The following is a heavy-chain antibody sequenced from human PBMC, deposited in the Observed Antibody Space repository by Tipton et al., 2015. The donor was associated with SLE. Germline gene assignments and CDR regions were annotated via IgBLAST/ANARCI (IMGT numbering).Heavy chain of an antibody. D-gene: IGHD4/OR15-4a*01. CDR3: AKGRGFGAIYPFDS. J-gene: IGHJ4*02. CDR1: GFTFSSYS. V-gene: IGHV3-48*01. CDR2: ISSSSTTI. Sequence: SLRLSCAASGFTFSSYSMNWVRQAPGKGLEWVSYISSSSTTIYYADSVKGRFTISRDNAKNSLYLQMDSLRVEDTALYYCAKGRGFGAIYPFDSWGQGTLVTVSS.